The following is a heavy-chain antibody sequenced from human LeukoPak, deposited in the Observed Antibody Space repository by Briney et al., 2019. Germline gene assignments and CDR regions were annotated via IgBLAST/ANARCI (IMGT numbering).Heavy chain of an antibody. CDR3: ARKRQQLVLGYYYFGMDV. Sequence: SVKVSCKASGYTFTSYAMNWVRQAPGQGLEWMGRIIPILGIANYAQKFQGRVTITADKSTSTAYMELSSLRSEDTAVYYCARKRQQLVLGYYYFGMDVWGQGTTVTVSS. D-gene: IGHD6-13*01. V-gene: IGHV1-69*04. J-gene: IGHJ6*02. CDR2: IIPILGIA. CDR1: GYTFTSYA.